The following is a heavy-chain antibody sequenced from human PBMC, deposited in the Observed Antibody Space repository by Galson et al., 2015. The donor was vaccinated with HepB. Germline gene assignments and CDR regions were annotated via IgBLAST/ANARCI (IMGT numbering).Heavy chain of an antibody. CDR2: IKQDGSEE. D-gene: IGHD2-2*01. CDR3: ARLRGVVIPGASSCMFDP. V-gene: IGHV3-7*01. CDR1: GFTFSTYW. J-gene: IGHJ5*02. Sequence: SLRLSCAASGFTFSTYWMTWVRQAPGKGLQCVATIKQDGSEEHYVDSVQGRFTISRDNAKNSLYLQMNSLRVEDTAVYYCARLRGVVIPGASSCMFDPWGQGTLVTVSS.